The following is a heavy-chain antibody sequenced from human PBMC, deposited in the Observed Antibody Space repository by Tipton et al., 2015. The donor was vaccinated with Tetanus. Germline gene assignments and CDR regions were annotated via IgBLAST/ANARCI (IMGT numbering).Heavy chain of an antibody. CDR2: IYFEGST. CDR3: ARHLYGYWFDP. CDR1: GGSITDKKYY. J-gene: IGHJ5*02. Sequence: TLSLTCSVSGGSITDKKYYWGWIRQAPGKGLEWIASIYFEGSTYYSPSLKSRLTLDVDTSQNRLSLKLTSVTAADTAVYFCARHLYGYWFDPWGQGALVTVSS. D-gene: IGHD2-8*01. V-gene: IGHV4-39*02.